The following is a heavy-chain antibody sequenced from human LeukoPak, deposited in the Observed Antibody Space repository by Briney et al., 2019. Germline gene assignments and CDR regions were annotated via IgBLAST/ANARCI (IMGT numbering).Heavy chain of an antibody. Sequence: PGGSLRLSCAASGFTFSSYWMNWVRQAPGKGLEWVANIKQDGSEKYYVDSVKGRFTISRDNAKNSLYLEMNNLRAEDTAVYYCARDKVVGPTNFDYWGQGTLVTVSS. D-gene: IGHD1-26*01. CDR1: GFTFSSYW. J-gene: IGHJ4*02. CDR2: IKQDGSEK. V-gene: IGHV3-7*01. CDR3: ARDKVVGPTNFDY.